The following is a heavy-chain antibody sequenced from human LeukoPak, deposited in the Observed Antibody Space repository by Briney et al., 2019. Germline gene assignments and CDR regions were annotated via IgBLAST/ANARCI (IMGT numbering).Heavy chain of an antibody. D-gene: IGHD1-26*01. J-gene: IGHJ4*02. CDR2: ISYDGSNK. CDR1: GFTFSSYG. V-gene: IGHV3-30*03. Sequence: GRSLRLSCAASGFTFSSYGMHWVRQAPGKGLEWVAVISYDGSNKYYADSVKGRFTISRDNAKNTLYLQMNSLRAEDTAVYYCARLRWEDFWGQGSLVTVSS. CDR3: ARLRWEDF.